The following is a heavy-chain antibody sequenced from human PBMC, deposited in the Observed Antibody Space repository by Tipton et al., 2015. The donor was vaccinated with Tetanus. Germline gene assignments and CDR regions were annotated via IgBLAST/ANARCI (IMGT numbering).Heavy chain of an antibody. D-gene: IGHD5-24*01. CDR1: GGTFSSYA. Sequence: QLVQSGAEVKKSGSSVKVSCKASGGTFSSYAISWVRQAPGQGLEWMGGIIPIFGTANYAQKFQGRVTITADESTSTAYMELSSLRSEDTAVYYCARGRTRDGYNLDAFDIWGQGTMVTVSS. CDR3: ARGRTRDGYNLDAFDI. CDR2: IIPIFGTA. V-gene: IGHV1-69*01. J-gene: IGHJ3*02.